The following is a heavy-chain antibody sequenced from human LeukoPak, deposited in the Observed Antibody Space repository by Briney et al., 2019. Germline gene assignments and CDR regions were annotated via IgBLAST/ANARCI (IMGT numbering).Heavy chain of an antibody. CDR1: GFTFSTYW. D-gene: IGHD3-16*01. CDR2: IKPDGSEK. CDR3: ARFGVPYGVDV. J-gene: IGHJ6*02. V-gene: IGHV3-7*04. Sequence: GGSLRLSCAASGFTFSTYWMSWVRQAPGKGLEWVANIKPDGSEKDYVDSLKGRFTISRDDAKNSLYLQVNSLRAEDTAVYYCARFGVPYGVDVWGQGTTVTVSS.